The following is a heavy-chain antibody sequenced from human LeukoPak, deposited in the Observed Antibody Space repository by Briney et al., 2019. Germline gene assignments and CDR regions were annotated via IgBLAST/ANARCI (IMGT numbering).Heavy chain of an antibody. V-gene: IGHV3-11*01. CDR2: ISSSGSTI. J-gene: IGHJ4*02. CDR3: AREAMRGYDY. Sequence: KPGGSLRLSCAASGFTFSSYAMSWIRQAPGKGLEWVSYISSSGSTIFYADSVKGRFTISRDNAKNSLYLQMNSLRVEDTAVYYCAREAMRGYDYWGQGTLVTVSS. CDR1: GFTFSSYA. D-gene: IGHD5-12*01.